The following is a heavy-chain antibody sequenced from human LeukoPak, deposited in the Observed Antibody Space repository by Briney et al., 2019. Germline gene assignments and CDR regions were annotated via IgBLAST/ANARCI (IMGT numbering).Heavy chain of an antibody. V-gene: IGHV4-30-4*01. CDR2: IYYSGST. D-gene: IGHD3-10*01. CDR1: GGSISSGDYY. Sequence: PSETLSLTCTVSGGSISSGDYYWSWIRQPPGKGLEWIGYIYYSGSTYYNPSLKSRVTISVDTSKNQFSLKLSSVTAADTAVYYCARLHNGSARPYWGQGTLVAVSS. J-gene: IGHJ4*02. CDR3: ARLHNGSARPY.